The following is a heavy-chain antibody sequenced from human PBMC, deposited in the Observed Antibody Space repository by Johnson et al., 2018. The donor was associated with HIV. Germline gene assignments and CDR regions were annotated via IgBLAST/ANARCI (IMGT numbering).Heavy chain of an antibody. CDR3: AREGDSSGAGAFDI. V-gene: IGHV3-30-3*01. CDR1: GFTFSDYY. J-gene: IGHJ3*02. CDR2: ISYDGSNK. Sequence: QVQVLESGGGLVQPGGSLRLSCAASGFTFSDYYMSWVRQAPGKGLEWVAVISYDGSNKYYADSVKGRFTISRDNAKNSLYLQMNSLRAEATAVYYCAREGDSSGAGAFDIWGQGTMVTVSS. D-gene: IGHD3-22*01.